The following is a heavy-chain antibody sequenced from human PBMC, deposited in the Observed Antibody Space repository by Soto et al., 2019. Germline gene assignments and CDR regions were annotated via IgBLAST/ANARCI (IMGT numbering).Heavy chain of an antibody. CDR2: ISYEGSNK. D-gene: IGHD3-16*01. CDR1: GFTFSSYA. CDR3: ARAYAGDYFDY. J-gene: IGHJ4*02. V-gene: IGHV3-30-3*01. Sequence: QVQLVESGGGVVQPGGSLRLSCAASGFTFSSYAMHWVRQAPGKGLEWVAVISYEGSNKYYADSVKGRFTISRDNSKNTLYLQMNSLRAEDTAVYYCARAYAGDYFDYWGQGTLVTVSS.